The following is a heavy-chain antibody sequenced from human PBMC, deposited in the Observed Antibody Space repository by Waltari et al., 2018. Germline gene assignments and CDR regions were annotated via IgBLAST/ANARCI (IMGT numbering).Heavy chain of an antibody. Sequence: QVQLVQSGAEVKKPGASVKVSCKASGYTFTGYYMHWVRQAPGQGLEWMGWINPNSGDTNYAQKFQGRVTMTRDTSISTAYMELSRLRSDDTAVYYCARGGYGNWFDPWGQGTLVTVSS. D-gene: IGHD5-12*01. CDR2: INPNSGDT. CDR1: GYTFTGYY. CDR3: ARGGYGNWFDP. J-gene: IGHJ5*02. V-gene: IGHV1-2*02.